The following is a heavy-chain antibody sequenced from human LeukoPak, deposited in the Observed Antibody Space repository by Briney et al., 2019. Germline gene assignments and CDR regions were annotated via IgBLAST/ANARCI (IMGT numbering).Heavy chain of an antibody. CDR1: GGSISSGSYY. J-gene: IGHJ4*02. V-gene: IGHV4-61*02. Sequence: SQTLSLTCTVSGGSISSGSYYWSWIRQPAGKGLEWIGRIYTSGSTNYNPSLKSRVTMSVDTSKNQFSLKLSSVTAADTAVYYCAKITFGGVIVAWGQGTLVTVSS. CDR2: IYTSGST. D-gene: IGHD3-16*02. CDR3: AKITFGGVIVA.